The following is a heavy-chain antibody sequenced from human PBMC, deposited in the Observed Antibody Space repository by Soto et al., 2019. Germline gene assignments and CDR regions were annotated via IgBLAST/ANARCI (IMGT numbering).Heavy chain of an antibody. CDR1: GYTFTSYG. CDR3: ARGLYYYGLDV. Sequence: GASVKVSCKASGYTFTSYGISWVRQAPGQGLEWMGWMNPNSGNTAYAQKFQGRVTMTRNTPTSTAYMELSSLRSEDTAVYYCARGLYYYGLDVWGQGTTVTVS. CDR2: MNPNSGNT. V-gene: IGHV1-8*02. J-gene: IGHJ6*02.